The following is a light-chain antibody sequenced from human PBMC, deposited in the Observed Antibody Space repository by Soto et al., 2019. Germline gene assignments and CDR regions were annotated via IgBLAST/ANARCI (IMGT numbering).Light chain of an antibody. V-gene: IGKV3-20*01. CDR1: QSVSSSY. Sequence: EIVLTQSPGTLSLSPGERATLSCRASQSVSSSYLAWYQQKPGQAPRLLIYGASSRATGIPDRFSGSGSGTDFPLTSSRLEREDFAVYYCQQYGSSSYTFGQGTKLEIK. CDR2: GAS. CDR3: QQYGSSSYT. J-gene: IGKJ2*01.